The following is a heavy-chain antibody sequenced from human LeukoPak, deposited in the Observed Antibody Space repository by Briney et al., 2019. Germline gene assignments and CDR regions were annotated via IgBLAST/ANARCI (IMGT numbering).Heavy chain of an antibody. CDR1: GITVSNYG. V-gene: IGHV3-23*01. D-gene: IGHD1-26*01. CDR2: ISGSGGGT. CDR3: ARDLGGSYYFDY. J-gene: IGHJ4*02. Sequence: PGGSLRLSCAVSGITVSNYGMSWVRQAPGKGLEWVAGISGSGGGTNYADSVKGRFTISRDNAKNSLYLQMNSLRAEDTAVYYCARDLGGSYYFDYWGQGTLVTVSS.